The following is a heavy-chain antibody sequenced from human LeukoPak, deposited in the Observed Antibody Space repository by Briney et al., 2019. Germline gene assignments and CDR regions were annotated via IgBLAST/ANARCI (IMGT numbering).Heavy chain of an antibody. J-gene: IGHJ6*03. Sequence: ASVKVSCKASGYTFTNYYMHWVRQAPGQGLEWMGIINPSGGSTSYAQKFQGSVTMTRDMSTSTVYMELSSLRSEDTAVYYCAKSGGAPGNEGPYYYSYMDVWGKGTTVTISS. CDR1: GYTFTNYY. V-gene: IGHV1-46*01. CDR3: AKSGGAPGNEGPYYYSYMDV. D-gene: IGHD3-16*01. CDR2: INPSGGST.